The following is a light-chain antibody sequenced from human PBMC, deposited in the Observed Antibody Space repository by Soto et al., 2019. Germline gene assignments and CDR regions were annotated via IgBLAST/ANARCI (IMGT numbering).Light chain of an antibody. CDR3: QQAFNSPVT. CDR1: QSISSW. J-gene: IGKJ4*01. Sequence: DIQMTQSPSTLSASVGDRVTITCRASQSISSWLAWYQHKPGTAPKLLIYEASTLESGVPSRFSGSRYGTEFTLTVSSLQPDDFATYYCQQAFNSPVTFGGGTKVEI. V-gene: IGKV1-5*03. CDR2: EAS.